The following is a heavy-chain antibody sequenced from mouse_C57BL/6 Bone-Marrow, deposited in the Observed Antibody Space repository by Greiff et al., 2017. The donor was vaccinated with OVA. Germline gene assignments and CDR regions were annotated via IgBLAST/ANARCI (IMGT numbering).Heavy chain of an antibody. D-gene: IGHD2-3*01. J-gene: IGHJ4*01. CDR3: ARILIYDGYYDYAMDY. CDR2: IRNKANGYTT. V-gene: IGHV7-3*01. CDR1: GFTFTDYY. Sequence: DVHLVESGGGLVQPGGSLSLSCAASGFTFTDYYMSWVRQPPGKALEWLGFIRNKANGYTTEYSASVKGRFTISRDNSQSILYLQMNALRAEDSATYYCARILIYDGYYDYAMDYWGQGTSVTVSS.